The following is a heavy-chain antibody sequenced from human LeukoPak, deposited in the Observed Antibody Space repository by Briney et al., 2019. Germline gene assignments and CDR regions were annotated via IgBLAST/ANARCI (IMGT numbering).Heavy chain of an antibody. CDR1: GGSVSSINYY. D-gene: IGHD6-19*01. Sequence: PSEPLPLTCTVSGGSVSSINYYWSWTRQPPGKGLEWIGYVFHSGSTNYNPSLKSRVTISVDTSRNQFSLRLSSVTAADTAVYYCARDVQRWLDLQYYYHGMDVWGQGTTVTVS. CDR2: VFHSGST. V-gene: IGHV4-61*01. J-gene: IGHJ6*02. CDR3: ARDVQRWLDLQYYYHGMDV.